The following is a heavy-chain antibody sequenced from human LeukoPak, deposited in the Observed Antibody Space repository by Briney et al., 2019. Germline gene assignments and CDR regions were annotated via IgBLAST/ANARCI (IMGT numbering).Heavy chain of an antibody. V-gene: IGHV3-7*01. J-gene: IGHJ4*02. CDR2: INQDGSEK. D-gene: IGHD3-3*01. CDR1: GCTFSEYW. Sequence: GAVRLSFACSGCTFSEYWMSGVGQAAGKGGEGVANINQDGSEKKYVDSVRDRFTISRDNAKNSLSLQMNSLRGEDTAVYYCARLDFRSGYPQYWGQGTLVTVSS. CDR3: ARLDFRSGYPQY.